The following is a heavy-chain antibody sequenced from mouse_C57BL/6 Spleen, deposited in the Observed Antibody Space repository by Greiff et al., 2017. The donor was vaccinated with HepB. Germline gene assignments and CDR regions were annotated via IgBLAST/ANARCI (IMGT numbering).Heavy chain of an antibody. Sequence: QVQLQQSDAELVKPGASVKISCTVSGFTFTDHTIHWMKQRPEQGLEWIGYIYPRDGSTKYNEKFKGKATLTADKSSSTAYMQLNSLTSEDSAVYICARGRDYGNYGDDWGQGTTLTVAS. CDR2: IYPRDGST. D-gene: IGHD2-1*01. CDR3: ARGRDYGNYGDD. J-gene: IGHJ2*01. V-gene: IGHV1-78*01. CDR1: GFTFTDHT.